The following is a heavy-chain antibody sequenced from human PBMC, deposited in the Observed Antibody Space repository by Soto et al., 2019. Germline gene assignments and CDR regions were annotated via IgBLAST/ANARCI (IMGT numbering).Heavy chain of an antibody. CDR2: IYYSGST. CDR1: GGSISSYY. D-gene: IGHD3-10*01. Sequence: PSETLSLTCTVSGGSISSYYWSWIRQPPGKGLEWIGYIYYSGSTNYNPSLKSRVTISVDTSKNQFSLKLSSVTAADTAVYYCGGAGYYYGMDVSGQGTTVTVSS. CDR3: GGAGYYYGMDV. V-gene: IGHV4-59*01. J-gene: IGHJ6*02.